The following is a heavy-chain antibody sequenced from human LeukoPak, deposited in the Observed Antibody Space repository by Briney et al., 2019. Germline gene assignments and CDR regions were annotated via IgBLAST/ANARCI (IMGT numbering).Heavy chain of an antibody. J-gene: IGHJ4*02. CDR3: ARQTYSGSYRAPGNFDY. CDR1: GGSISSNSYY. D-gene: IGHD1-26*01. Sequence: SETLSLTCTVAGGSISSNSYYWGGIRQPPGKVLEWIGSIYYSGSTYYNPSLKSRVTISVDTSKNQFSLKLNSVTAADTAVYHCARQTYSGSYRAPGNFDYWGQGTLVTVSS. CDR2: IYYSGST. V-gene: IGHV4-39*01.